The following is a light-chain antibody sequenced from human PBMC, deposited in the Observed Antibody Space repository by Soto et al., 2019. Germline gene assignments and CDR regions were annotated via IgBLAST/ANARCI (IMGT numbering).Light chain of an antibody. CDR3: QSYDTRLSGSII. CDR1: SSNIGAGYD. Sequence: QSVLTQPPSVSGAPGQRVTISCTGSSSNIGAGYDVNWYQQLPGTAPKLLIFGKNNRPSGVPDRFSGSKSGTSASLAIAGLQAVDEADYYCQSYDTRLSGSIIFGGGTKVTVL. V-gene: IGLV1-40*01. J-gene: IGLJ2*01. CDR2: GKN.